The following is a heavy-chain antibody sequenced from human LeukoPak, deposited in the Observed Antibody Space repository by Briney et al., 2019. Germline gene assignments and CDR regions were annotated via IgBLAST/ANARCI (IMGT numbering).Heavy chain of an antibody. CDR1: GITLSSHA. V-gene: IGHV3-23*01. D-gene: IGHD5-24*01. J-gene: IGHJ6*03. CDR3: AKGGAATMRDGYNYYYYYMEV. CDR2: ISGSGGHT. Sequence: PGGSLRLSCAAPGITLSSHAMSWVRQAPGKGLEWVSLISGSGGHTYYGGSVKGRFTIARDNSTNRLYLQMNSLRPEDTAVYYCAKGGAATMRDGYNYYYYYMEVWGRGTTVTVSS.